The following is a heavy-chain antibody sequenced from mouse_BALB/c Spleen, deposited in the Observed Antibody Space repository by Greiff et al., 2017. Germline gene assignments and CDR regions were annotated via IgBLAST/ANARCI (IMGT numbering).Heavy chain of an antibody. D-gene: IGHD1-1*01. Sequence: EVQRVESGGGLVKPGGSLKLSCAASGFAFSSYDMSWVRQTPEKRLEWVAYISSGGGSTYYPDTVKGRFTISRDNAKNTLYLQMSSLKSEDTAMYYCARHVITTVVGDDMDYWGQGTSVTVSS. V-gene: IGHV5-12-1*01. CDR3: ARHVITTVVGDDMDY. CDR1: GFAFSSYD. J-gene: IGHJ4*01. CDR2: ISSGGGST.